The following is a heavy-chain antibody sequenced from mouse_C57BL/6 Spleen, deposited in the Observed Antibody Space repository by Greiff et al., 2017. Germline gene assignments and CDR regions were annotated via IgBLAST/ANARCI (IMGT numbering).Heavy chain of an antibody. Sequence: EVKLVESGAELVRPGASVKLSCTASGFNIKDDYMHWVKQRPEQGLEWIGWIDPENGDTEYASKFQGKATITADTSSNTAYLQLSSLTSEDTTFYYCTTGDYGSTFDYWGQGTTLTVSS. CDR2: IDPENGDT. V-gene: IGHV14-4*01. D-gene: IGHD1-1*01. CDR1: GFNIKDDY. CDR3: TTGDYGSTFDY. J-gene: IGHJ2*01.